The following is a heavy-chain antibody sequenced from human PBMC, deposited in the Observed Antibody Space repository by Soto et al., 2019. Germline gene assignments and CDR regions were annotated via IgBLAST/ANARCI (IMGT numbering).Heavy chain of an antibody. V-gene: IGHV4-30-4*01. J-gene: IGHJ6*02. CDR2: IYYSGST. CDR1: GGSISSGDYY. Sequence: SETLSLTCTVSGGSISSGDYYWSWIRQPPGKGLEWIGYIYYSGSTYYNPSLKSRVTISVDTSKNQFSLKLSSVTAADTAVYYCARDRGRTYYDFWSGPLYYYYGMDVWGQGTTVTVSS. CDR3: ARDRGRTYYDFWSGPLYYYYGMDV. D-gene: IGHD3-3*01.